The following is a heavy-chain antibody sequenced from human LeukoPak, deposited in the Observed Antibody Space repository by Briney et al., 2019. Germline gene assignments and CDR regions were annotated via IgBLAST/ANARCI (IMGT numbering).Heavy chain of an antibody. V-gene: IGHV4-34*01. CDR2: INHSGST. CDR3: ARQRYGSGTYDFDY. CDR1: GGSFGGYY. Sequence: SETLSLTCAVYGGSFGGYYWSWIRQPPGKGPEWIGEINHSGSTNYNPSLKSRVTISVDTSKNQFSLKLSSVTAADTAVYYCARQRYGSGTYDFDYWGRGTLVTVSS. J-gene: IGHJ4*02. D-gene: IGHD3-10*01.